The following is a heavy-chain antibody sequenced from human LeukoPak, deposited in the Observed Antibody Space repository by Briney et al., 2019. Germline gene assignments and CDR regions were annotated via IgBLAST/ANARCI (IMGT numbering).Heavy chain of an antibody. J-gene: IGHJ4*02. CDR3: ARGRYTDY. D-gene: IGHD5-18*01. V-gene: IGHV4-39*07. Sequence: SETLSLTCTVSGGFISSNTYYWGWIRQPPGKGLEWIGSIYYSGSTYYNPSLKSRVTISVDTSKNQFSLKLSSVTAADTAVYYCARGRYTDYWGQGTLVTVSS. CDR1: GGFISSNTYY. CDR2: IYYSGST.